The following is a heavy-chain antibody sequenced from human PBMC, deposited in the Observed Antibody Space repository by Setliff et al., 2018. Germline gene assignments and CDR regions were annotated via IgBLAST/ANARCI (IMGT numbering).Heavy chain of an antibody. D-gene: IGHD3-3*01. Sequence: GESLKISCAASGFSLNSFRMTWIRQPPGKGLEWVSSISSTGDDIYYADPVKGRSTISRDNAENSLYLEMNSLRVEDTAVYYCARDNTLFGVVITGSWFDPWGQGTLVTSPQ. V-gene: IGHV3-21*01. J-gene: IGHJ5*02. CDR1: GFSLNSFR. CDR3: ARDNTLFGVVITGSWFDP. CDR2: ISSTGDDI.